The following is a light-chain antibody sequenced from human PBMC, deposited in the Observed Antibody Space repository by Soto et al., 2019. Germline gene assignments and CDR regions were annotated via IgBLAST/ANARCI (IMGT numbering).Light chain of an antibody. J-gene: IGLJ2*01. CDR1: SSNIGNNY. V-gene: IGLV1-51*01. CDR2: DKN. CDR3: GTWDSSLSAVV. Sequence: QAVVTQPPSVSAAPGQKVTISCSGSSSNIGNNYVSWYQQLPGTAPKLLIYDKNKRPSGIPDRFSGSKSGTSATLGITGLQTGDEADYYCGTWDSSLSAVVFGGGTKLTVL.